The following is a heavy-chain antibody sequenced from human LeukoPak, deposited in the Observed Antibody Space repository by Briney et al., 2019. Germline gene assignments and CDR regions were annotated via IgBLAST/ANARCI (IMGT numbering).Heavy chain of an antibody. J-gene: IGHJ6*03. CDR2: IYTGGGT. CDR1: GYSLSSGYY. D-gene: IGHD4-17*01. CDR3: ARWGGWDDYGDYGSYYYYYYMDV. Sequence: SGTLSLTCAVSGYSLSSGYYWGGSRQPPGRGGGGSGRIYTGGGTNYNRSLRSRVTISVDTSKNQSSLKLSSVTAADTAVYYCARWGGWDDYGDYGSYYYYYYMDVWGKGTPVTVSS. V-gene: IGHV4-38-2*01.